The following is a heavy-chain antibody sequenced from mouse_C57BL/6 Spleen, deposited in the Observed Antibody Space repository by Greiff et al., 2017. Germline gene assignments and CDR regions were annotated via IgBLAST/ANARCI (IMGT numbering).Heavy chain of an antibody. D-gene: IGHD4-1*01. CDR2: IDPSDSYT. V-gene: IGHV1-69*01. CDR3: ARGEGELGRGYAMDY. CDR1: GYTFTSYW. J-gene: IGHJ4*01. Sequence: QVQLQQPGAELVMPGASVKLSCKASGYTFTSYWMHWVKQRPGQGLEWIGEIDPSDSYTNYNQKFKGKSTLTVDKSSSTAYMQLSSLTSEDSAVYYCARGEGELGRGYAMDYWGQGTSVTVSS.